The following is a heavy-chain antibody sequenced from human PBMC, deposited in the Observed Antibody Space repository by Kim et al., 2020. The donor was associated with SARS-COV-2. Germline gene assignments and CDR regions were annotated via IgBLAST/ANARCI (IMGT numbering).Heavy chain of an antibody. V-gene: IGHV4-39*07. CDR2: IYYSGST. D-gene: IGHD3-10*01. J-gene: IGHJ5*02. CDR3: ARRMVITMVRGVIQNWFDP. CDR1: GGSISSSSYY. Sequence: SETLSLTCTVSGGSISSSSYYWGWIRQPPGKGLEWIGSIYYSGSTYYNPSLKSRVTISVDTSKNQFSLKLSSVTAADTAVYYCARRMVITMVRGVIQNWFDPWGQGTLVTVSS.